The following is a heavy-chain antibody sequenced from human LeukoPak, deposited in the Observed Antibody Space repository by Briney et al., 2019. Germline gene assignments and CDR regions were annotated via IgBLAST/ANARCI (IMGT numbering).Heavy chain of an antibody. V-gene: IGHV1-18*01. CDR2: IITYNGNT. J-gene: IGHJ5*02. CDR3: ARDTKRSRARWENLGIDP. CDR1: GYTFTTYG. Sequence: ASVKVSCEASGYTFTTYGISWVRQAPGQGLEWMGYIITYNGNTNYAQKLQGRVTMTTDTSTSTAYMELRSLRSDDTAVYYCARDTKRSRARWENLGIDPWGQGTLVTVSS. D-gene: IGHD3-16*01.